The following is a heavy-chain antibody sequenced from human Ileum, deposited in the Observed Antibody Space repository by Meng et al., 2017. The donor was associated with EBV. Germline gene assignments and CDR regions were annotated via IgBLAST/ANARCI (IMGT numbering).Heavy chain of an antibody. J-gene: IGHJ4*02. CDR2: INAGNGNT. D-gene: IGHD3-22*01. CDR3: ARAGYDSSGYYPQPFDY. CDR1: XYTLTSYA. Sequence: QVQLVQSGAEVKKPGASVKVSCXXXXYTLTSYAMHWVRQAPGQRLEWMGWINAGNGNTKYSQRFQGRVTITRDTSASTAYMELSSLRSEDTTVYYCARAGYDSSGYYPQPFDYWGQGTLVTVSS. V-gene: IGHV1-3*01.